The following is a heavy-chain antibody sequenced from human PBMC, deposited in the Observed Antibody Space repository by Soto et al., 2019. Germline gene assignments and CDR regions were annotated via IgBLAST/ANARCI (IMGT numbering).Heavy chain of an antibody. J-gene: IGHJ1*01. D-gene: IGHD6-13*01. Sequence: QVHLVQSGAEVKKPGASVKVSCQASGYTFTNYGISWVRQAPGQGPEWMGWISGYNGNTKYAQTLQGRVTMTTDASTNTAYMELRSLRSDDTAVYYCARGGSSWSAEVYQPWGQGTLVIVSS. CDR2: ISGYNGNT. CDR1: GYTFTNYG. CDR3: ARGGSSWSAEVYQP. V-gene: IGHV1-18*01.